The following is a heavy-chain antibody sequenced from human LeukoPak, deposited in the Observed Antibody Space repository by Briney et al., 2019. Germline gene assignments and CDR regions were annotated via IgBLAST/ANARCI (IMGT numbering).Heavy chain of an antibody. CDR2: INPNSGGT. CDR3: ARDIVVVPAATGSYWFDP. V-gene: IGHV1-2*02. J-gene: IGHJ5*02. D-gene: IGHD2-2*01. CDR1: GYTFTGYY. Sequence: GASVKVSCKASGYTFTGYYMHWVRQAPGQGLEWMGWINPNSGGTNYAQKFQGRVTMTRDTSISTAYMELSRLRSDDTAVYYCARDIVVVPAATGSYWFDPWGQGTLVTVSS.